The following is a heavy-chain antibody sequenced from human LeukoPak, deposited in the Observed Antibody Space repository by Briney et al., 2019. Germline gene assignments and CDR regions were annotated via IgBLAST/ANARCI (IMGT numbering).Heavy chain of an antibody. Sequence: SETLSLTCTVSGGSISHYYWSWMRQPPGEGLEWIGYISHSGSTNYNPPLKSRVTISEDTSKNLISLKLSSVTAADTAVYYCARHGGDYYDSSAYFFYWGQGTLVTVSS. J-gene: IGHJ4*02. CDR2: ISHSGST. CDR3: ARHGGDYYDSSAYFFY. CDR1: GGSISHYY. V-gene: IGHV4-59*08. D-gene: IGHD3-22*01.